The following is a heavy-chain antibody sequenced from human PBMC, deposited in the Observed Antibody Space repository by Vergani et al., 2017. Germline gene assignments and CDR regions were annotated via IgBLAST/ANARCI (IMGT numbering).Heavy chain of an antibody. CDR3: ARHKSLVDGYIAVGYFDY. Sequence: QVQLQESGPGLVKPSETLSLTCAVSGYSISSGYYWGWIRQPPGKGLEWIGSIYHSGSTYYNPSLKSRVTISVDTSKNQFSLKLSSVTAADTAVYYCARHKSLVDGYIAVGYFDYWGQGTLVTVSS. V-gene: IGHV4-38-2*01. D-gene: IGHD5-24*01. J-gene: IGHJ4*02. CDR1: GYSISSGYY. CDR2: IYHSGST.